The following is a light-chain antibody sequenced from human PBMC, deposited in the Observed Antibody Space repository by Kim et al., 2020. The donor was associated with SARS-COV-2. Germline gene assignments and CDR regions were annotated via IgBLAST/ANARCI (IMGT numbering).Light chain of an antibody. CDR1: SSDVGGYNY. CDR3: SSYSSTSTVV. V-gene: IGLV2-14*03. Sequence: QSALTQPASVSGSPGQSITISCTGTSSDVGGYNYVSWYQQHPGKAPKLMIYVVNNRPSGVSNRFSGSKSGNTASLTISGLQAEDEADYYCSSYSSTSTVVFGGGTQLTVL. J-gene: IGLJ3*02. CDR2: VVN.